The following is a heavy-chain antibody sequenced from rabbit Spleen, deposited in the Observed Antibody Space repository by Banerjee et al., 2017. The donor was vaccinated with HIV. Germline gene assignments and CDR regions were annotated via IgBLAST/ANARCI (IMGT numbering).Heavy chain of an antibody. V-gene: IGHV1S47*01. CDR1: GFDFSSYG. Sequence: QEQVVESGGGLVQPGGSLKLSCKASGFDFSSYGVSWVRQAPGKGLEWIGYIDPVFGITYYANWVNGRFTISSHNAQNTLFLQLNSLTAADTATYFCARDTGSSFSTYGMDLWGQGTLVTVS. CDR2: IDPVFGIT. D-gene: IGHD8-1*01. J-gene: IGHJ6*01. CDR3: ARDTGSSFSTYGMDL.